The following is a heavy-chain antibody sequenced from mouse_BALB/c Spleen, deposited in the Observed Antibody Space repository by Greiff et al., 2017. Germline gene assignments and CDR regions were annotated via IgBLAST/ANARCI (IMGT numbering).Heavy chain of an antibody. CDR3: ARDYGNYEAWFAY. J-gene: IGHJ3*01. CDR1: GFSLTGYG. CDR2: IWGDGST. D-gene: IGHD2-1*01. V-gene: IGHV2-6-7*01. Sequence: VQLVESGPGLVAPSQSLSITCTVSGFSLTGYGVNWVRQPPGKGLEWLGMIWGDGSTDYNSALKSRLSISKDNSKSQVFLKMNSLQTDDTARYYCARDYGNYEAWFAYWGQGTLVTVSA.